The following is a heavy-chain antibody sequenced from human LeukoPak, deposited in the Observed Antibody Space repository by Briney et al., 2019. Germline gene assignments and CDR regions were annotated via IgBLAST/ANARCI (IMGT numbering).Heavy chain of an antibody. CDR3: AKPDGGGTWYSPSYGY. J-gene: IGHJ4*02. V-gene: IGHV3-23*01. CDR1: GSTFSSHA. Sequence: GGSLRLSCAASGSTFSSHAMNWVRQAPGKGLEWVSTISASGGDTYYAGSVKGRFSISRDNSKHTLFLQMNSLRDEDTAVYYCAKPDGGGTWYSPSYGYWGQGTLVTVSS. CDR2: ISASGGDT. D-gene: IGHD6-13*01.